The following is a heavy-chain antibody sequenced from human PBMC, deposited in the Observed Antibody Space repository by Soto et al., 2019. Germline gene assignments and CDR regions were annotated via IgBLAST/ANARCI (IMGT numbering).Heavy chain of an antibody. D-gene: IGHD1-26*01. CDR1: GFTFSGYY. V-gene: IGHV3-11*01. CDR3: ASYPGRWDTDY. Sequence: QVQLVESGGGLVKPGGSLRLSCAASGFTFSGYYMTWIRQAPGKGLEWVSYIGSGGSSIYYADSVKGRFTISRDNAKNSLDLQMNSQRAEDTAVYYCASYPGRWDTDYWGQGTLVTVSS. J-gene: IGHJ4*02. CDR2: IGSGGSSI.